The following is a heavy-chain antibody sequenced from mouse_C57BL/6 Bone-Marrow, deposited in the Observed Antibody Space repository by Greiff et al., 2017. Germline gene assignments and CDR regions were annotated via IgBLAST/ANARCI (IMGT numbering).Heavy chain of an antibody. CDR2: IYPGSGST. CDR1: GYTFTSYW. J-gene: IGHJ1*03. Sequence: QVHVKQPGAELVKPGASVKMSCKASGYTFTSYWITWVKQRPGQGLEWIGDIYPGSGSTNYNEKFKSKATLTVDTSSSTAYMQLSSLTSEDSAVYYCARSYSSYWYFDVWGTGTTVTVSS. CDR3: ARSYSSYWYFDV. V-gene: IGHV1-55*01. D-gene: IGHD2-5*01.